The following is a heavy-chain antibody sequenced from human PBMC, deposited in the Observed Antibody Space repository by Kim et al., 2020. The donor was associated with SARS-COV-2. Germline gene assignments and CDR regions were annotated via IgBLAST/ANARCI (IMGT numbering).Heavy chain of an antibody. CDR1: GGSISSGGYY. CDR3: ARDRGGGPGFY. J-gene: IGHJ4*02. CDR2: IYYSGIT. V-gene: IGHV4-31*03. D-gene: IGHD2-15*01. Sequence: SETLSLTCTVSGGSISSGGYYWSWIRQHPGKGLEWIGYIYYSGITYYNPSLKSRVTISVDTCKNQFSLKLSSVTAADMAVYYCARDRGGGPGFYWGQGTLVTVSS.